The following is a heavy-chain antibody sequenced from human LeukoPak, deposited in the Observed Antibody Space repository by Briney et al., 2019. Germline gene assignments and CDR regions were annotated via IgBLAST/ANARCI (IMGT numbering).Heavy chain of an antibody. CDR3: ARMAKLPRDYFDY. V-gene: IGHV4-59*12. Sequence: SETLSLTCTVSGGSISSYYWSWIRQPPGKGLEWIGYIYYSGSTNYNPPHKSRVTISVDTSKNQFSLKLSSVTAADTAVYYCARMAKLPRDYFDYWGQGTLVTVSS. CDR2: IYYSGST. D-gene: IGHD2-15*01. CDR1: GGSISSYY. J-gene: IGHJ4*02.